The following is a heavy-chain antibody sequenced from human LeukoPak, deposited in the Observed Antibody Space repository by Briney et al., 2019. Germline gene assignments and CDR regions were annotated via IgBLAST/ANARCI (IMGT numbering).Heavy chain of an antibody. CDR3: ARGPYGSGSSTQNWFDP. Sequence: SETLSLTCTVSGGSISSGSYYWSWIRQPAGKGLEWIGRIYTSGSTNYNPSLKSRVTISVDTSKNQFSLKLSSVTAADTAVYYCARGPYGSGSSTQNWFDPWGQGTLVTVSS. J-gene: IGHJ5*02. V-gene: IGHV4-61*02. CDR1: GGSISSGSYY. D-gene: IGHD3-10*01. CDR2: IYTSGST.